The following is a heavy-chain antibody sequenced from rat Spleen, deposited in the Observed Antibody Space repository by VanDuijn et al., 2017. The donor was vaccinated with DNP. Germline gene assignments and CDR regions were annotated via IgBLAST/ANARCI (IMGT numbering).Heavy chain of an antibody. Sequence: EVQLVESGGGLVQPGRSMKLSCAASGFTFSDYYMAWVRQAPTKGLEWVAYISYDGGSTDYGDSVKGRFTISRDNAKNTQYLQMDSLRSEDTATYYCARRGTVNWYFDFWGPGTMVTVSS. CDR3: ARRGTVNWYFDF. CDR1: GFTFSDYY. V-gene: IGHV5-22*01. J-gene: IGHJ1*01. CDR2: ISYDGGST. D-gene: IGHD5-1*01.